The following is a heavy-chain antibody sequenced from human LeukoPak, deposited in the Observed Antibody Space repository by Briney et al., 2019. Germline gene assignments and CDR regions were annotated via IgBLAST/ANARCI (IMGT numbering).Heavy chain of an antibody. J-gene: IGHJ6*02. CDR3: ARDGGVGIAVAGTEVSSRWYYYGMDV. V-gene: IGHV3-53*01. D-gene: IGHD6-19*01. Sequence: PGGSLRLSCAASGFTVSSNYMSWVRQAPGKGLEWVSVIYSGGSTYYADSVKGRFTISRDNSKNTLYLQMNSLRAEDTAVYYCARDGGVGIAVAGTEVSSRWYYYGMDVWGQGTTVTVSS. CDR1: GFTVSSNY. CDR2: IYSGGST.